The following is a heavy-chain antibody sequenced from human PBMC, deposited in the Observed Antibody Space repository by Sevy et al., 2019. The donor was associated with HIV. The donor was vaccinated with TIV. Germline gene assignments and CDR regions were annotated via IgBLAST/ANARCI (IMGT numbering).Heavy chain of an antibody. CDR2: ISYDGSNK. D-gene: IGHD2-15*01. V-gene: IGHV3-30-3*01. Sequence: GGSLRLSCVASGFTFGNYAMHWVRQAPGKGLEWVAVISYDGSNKYYADSVKGRFTISRDNSKNTLYLLMKSLRVEDTAVLYCARDRNRGYSFEEVDSWGQGTLVTVSS. CDR1: GFTFGNYA. J-gene: IGHJ4*02. CDR3: ARDRNRGYSFEEVDS.